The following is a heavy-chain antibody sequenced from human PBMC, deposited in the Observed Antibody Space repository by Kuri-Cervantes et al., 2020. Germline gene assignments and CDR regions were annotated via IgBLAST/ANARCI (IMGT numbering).Heavy chain of an antibody. V-gene: IGHV3-23*01. CDR1: GFTFSSTHG. CDR3: AKDLIAAASCFDY. Sequence: ETLSLTCAASGFTFSSTHGMSWVRQAPGKGLEWVSAISGSGGSTYYADSVKGRFTISRDNSKNTLYLQMNSLRAEDTAVYYCAKDLIAAASCFDYWGQGTLVTVSS. CDR2: ISGSGGST. J-gene: IGHJ4*02. D-gene: IGHD6-13*01.